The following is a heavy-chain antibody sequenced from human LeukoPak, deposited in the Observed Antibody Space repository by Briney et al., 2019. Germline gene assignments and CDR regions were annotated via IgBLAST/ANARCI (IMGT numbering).Heavy chain of an antibody. CDR2: IYSGGSST. Sequence: GGSLRLSCAASGFTFSNSWVHWVRQAPGKGLVWVSPIYSGGSSTTYADSVKGRSTISRDNAKNTLSLQMNSLRADDTAVYYCARVGGSNAFDIWGQGTMVIVSS. CDR1: GFTFSNSW. V-gene: IGHV3-74*01. CDR3: ARVGGSNAFDI. D-gene: IGHD1-26*01. J-gene: IGHJ3*02.